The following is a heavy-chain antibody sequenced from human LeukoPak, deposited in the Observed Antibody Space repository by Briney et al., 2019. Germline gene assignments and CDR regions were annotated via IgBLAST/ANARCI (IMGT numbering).Heavy chain of an antibody. CDR2: ISGTGDTT. J-gene: IGHJ4*02. Sequence: GGSLRLSCAASGFTFRDYAMSWVRQAPGKGLEWVSVISGTGDTTHYADSVKGRLTISRDNSRNTVFLQMNSLRAEDTAVYYCATDYYDRSGDYTVDYWGQGSLVTVSS. D-gene: IGHD3-22*01. CDR1: GFTFRDYA. V-gene: IGHV3-23*01. CDR3: ATDYYDRSGDYTVDY.